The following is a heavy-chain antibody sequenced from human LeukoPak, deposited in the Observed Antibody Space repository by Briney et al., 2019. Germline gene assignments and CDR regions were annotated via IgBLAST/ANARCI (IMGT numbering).Heavy chain of an antibody. CDR3: ARERLWGNYFDY. CDR1: GYTFASYA. J-gene: IGHJ4*02. V-gene: IGHV1-3*01. CDR2: INAGNGNT. D-gene: IGHD3-16*01. Sequence: ASVKVSCKASGYTFASYAMHWVRQAPGQRLEWMGWINAGNGNTKYSQKFQGRVTITRDTSASTAYMELSSLRSEDTAVYYCARERLWGNYFDYWGQGTLVTVSS.